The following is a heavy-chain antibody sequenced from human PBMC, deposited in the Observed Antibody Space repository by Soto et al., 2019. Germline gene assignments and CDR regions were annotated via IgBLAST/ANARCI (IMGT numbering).Heavy chain of an antibody. J-gene: IGHJ6*01. CDR2: IIPIFGTA. CDR3: ARENRYFFYGMDV. Sequence: ASVQVSCKSSGGTFSSYAINWVRQAPGQGLEWMGGIIPIFGTANYAQNFQDRVTITADVSTNTAYMELSSLRSADTAMYYCARENRYFFYGMDVWGQWTTVTVSS. CDR1: GGTFSSYA. V-gene: IGHV1-69*13.